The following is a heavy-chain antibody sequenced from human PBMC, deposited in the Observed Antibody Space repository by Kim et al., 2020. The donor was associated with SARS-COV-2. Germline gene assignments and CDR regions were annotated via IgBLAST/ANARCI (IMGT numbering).Heavy chain of an antibody. V-gene: IGHV4-34*01. CDR3: ARGLVIAVSGAANYYYYGMDV. CDR1: GGSFSGYY. Sequence: SETLSLTCAVYGGSFSGYYWSWIRQPPGKGLEWIGEINHSGSTNYNPSLKSRVIISVDTSKNQFSLKLSSVTAADTAVYYCARGLVIAVSGAANYYYYGMDVWGKGTTVTVSS. CDR2: INHSGST. J-gene: IGHJ6*04. D-gene: IGHD6-19*01.